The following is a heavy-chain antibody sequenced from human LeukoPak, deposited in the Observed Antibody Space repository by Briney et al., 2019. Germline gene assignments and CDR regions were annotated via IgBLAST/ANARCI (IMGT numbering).Heavy chain of an antibody. CDR1: GFTFSNYA. Sequence: GGSLRLSCTASGFTFSNYAVSWVRQAPGKGLEWMGIIYPGDSDTRYSPSFQGQVTISADKSISTAYLQWSSLKASDTAMYYCARHCGGSGSYYIGYWGQGTLVTVSS. V-gene: IGHV5-51*01. CDR2: IYPGDSDT. J-gene: IGHJ4*02. CDR3: ARHCGGSGSYYIGY. D-gene: IGHD3-10*01.